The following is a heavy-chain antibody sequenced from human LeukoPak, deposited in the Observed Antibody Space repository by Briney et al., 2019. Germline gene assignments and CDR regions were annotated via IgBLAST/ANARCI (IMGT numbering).Heavy chain of an antibody. V-gene: IGHV3-23*01. CDR2: ISGSGGAT. D-gene: IGHD3-10*01. Sequence: PGGSLRLSCAASGFTFSSYSMIWVRQAPGKGLEWVSVISGSGGATYYADSVKGRFTIPRDNSKNTLYLQMNSLRAEDTAVYYCARAAMVRGVDYFDSWGQGTLVTVSS. CDR1: GFTFSSYS. J-gene: IGHJ4*02. CDR3: ARAAMVRGVDYFDS.